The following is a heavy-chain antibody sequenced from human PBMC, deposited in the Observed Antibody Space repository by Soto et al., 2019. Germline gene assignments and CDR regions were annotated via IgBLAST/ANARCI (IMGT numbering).Heavy chain of an antibody. J-gene: IGHJ4*02. CDR1: GYKFISHS. CDR3: ARAYRYYYDSSGYPPPDY. CDR2: IIPIFGTA. D-gene: IGHD3-22*01. V-gene: IGHV1-18*01. Sequence: ASVKVSCKSSGYKFISHSITWVRQAPGQGLEWMGGIIPIFGTANYAQKFQGRVTMTTDTSTSTAYMELRSLRSDDTAVYYCARAYRYYYDSSGYPPPDYWGQGTLVTVSS.